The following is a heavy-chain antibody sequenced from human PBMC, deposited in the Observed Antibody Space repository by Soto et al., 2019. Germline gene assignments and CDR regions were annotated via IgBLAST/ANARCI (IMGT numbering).Heavy chain of an antibody. Sequence: SETLSLTCTVSGGSISSGGYYWSWIRQHPGKGLEWIGYIYYSGSTNYNPSLKSRVTISVDTSKNQFSLKLSSVTAADTAVYYCARGYCSGGSCYYYGMDVWAKGPRSPSP. D-gene: IGHD2-15*01. J-gene: IGHJ6*02. V-gene: IGHV4-61*08. CDR3: ARGYCSGGSCYYYGMDV. CDR1: GGSISSGGYY. CDR2: IYYSGST.